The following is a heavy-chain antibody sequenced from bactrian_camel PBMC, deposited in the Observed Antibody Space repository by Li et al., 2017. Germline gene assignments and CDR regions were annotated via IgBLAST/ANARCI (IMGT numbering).Heavy chain of an antibody. D-gene: IGHD3*01. CDR3: AADMGGDALCYPWAARFDY. Sequence: HVQLVESGGGSVQAGGSLRLSCAASGYTSGISCMAWFRQAPGKERDWVAHISSVGATAYADFVTDRFTISKDNAKNTLYLQMNSLKPEDTAMYYCAADMGGDALCYPWAARFDYWGQGTQVTVS. V-gene: IGHV3S55*01. CDR1: GYTSGISC. J-gene: IGHJ6*01. CDR2: ISSVGAT.